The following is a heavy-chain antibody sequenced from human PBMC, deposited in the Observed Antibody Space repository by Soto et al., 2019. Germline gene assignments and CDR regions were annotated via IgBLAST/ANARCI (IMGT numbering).Heavy chain of an antibody. CDR1: GNTFPGYY. CDR2: INPSGGST. J-gene: IGHJ4*02. Sequence: ASVKVSCKASGNTFPGYYMHWVRQAPGQGLEWMGIINPSGGSTSYAQKFQGRVTMTRDTSTSTVYMELSSLRSEDTAVYYCARDLYNYYCFDYWGQGTLVTVSS. CDR3: ARDLYNYYCFDY. D-gene: IGHD1-1*01. V-gene: IGHV1-46*01.